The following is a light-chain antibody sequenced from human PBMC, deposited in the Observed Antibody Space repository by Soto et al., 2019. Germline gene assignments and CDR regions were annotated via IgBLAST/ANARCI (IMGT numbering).Light chain of an antibody. CDR2: AAS. Sequence: DLQMTQSPSSVSASVGDRVTITCRASQDITTWLTWYQQKPGKAPKFLIYAASSLQSGVPSRFNGSGSGTDFTLTISSLQPEDFATYYCQQANSFPWTFGQGPKLDIK. V-gene: IGKV1-12*01. J-gene: IGKJ2*02. CDR3: QQANSFPWT. CDR1: QDITTW.